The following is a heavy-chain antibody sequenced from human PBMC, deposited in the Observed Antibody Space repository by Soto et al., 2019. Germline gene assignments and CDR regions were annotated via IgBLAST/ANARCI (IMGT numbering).Heavy chain of an antibody. J-gene: IGHJ4*02. CDR2: ISESSDTI. Sequence: EVQLVESGGGLVQPGGSLRLSCTASGFTFSDYSMDWVRQTPGKGLEWLSYISESSDTIYYADSVKGRFTISRDNAKNSLFLQMSSLRGEDTAVYYCARDKMGELSIAEYWGQGTPVTVSS. CDR1: GFTFSDYS. V-gene: IGHV3-48*01. D-gene: IGHD3-16*02. CDR3: ARDKMGELSIAEY.